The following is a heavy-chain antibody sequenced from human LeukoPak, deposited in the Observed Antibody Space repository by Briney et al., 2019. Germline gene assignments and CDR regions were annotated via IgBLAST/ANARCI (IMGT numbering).Heavy chain of an antibody. CDR3: ARHKDYYYSYMDV. J-gene: IGHJ6*03. CDR2: IYYSGTT. Sequence: SETLSLTCTVSGGSISTYYWNWIRQPPGKGLEWIGYIYYSGTTNYNPSLKSRVSMSVDTSKNQFSLKLSSVTAADTAVYYCARHKDYYYSYMDVWGKGTTVTISS. CDR1: GGSISTYY. V-gene: IGHV4-59*08.